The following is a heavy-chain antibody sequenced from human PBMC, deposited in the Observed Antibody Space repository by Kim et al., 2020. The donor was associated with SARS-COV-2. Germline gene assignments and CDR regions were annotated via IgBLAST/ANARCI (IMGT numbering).Heavy chain of an antibody. CDR1: GGSFSGYY. V-gene: IGHV4-34*01. CDR3: ARSGYSYGIYYFDY. J-gene: IGHJ4*02. CDR2: INHSGST. D-gene: IGHD5-18*01. Sequence: SETLSLTCAVYGGSFSGYYWSWIRQPPGKGLEWIGEINHSGSTNYNPSLKSRVTISLYTSKNQFSLKLSSVTAADTAVYYCARSGYSYGIYYFDYWGQGTLVTVSS.